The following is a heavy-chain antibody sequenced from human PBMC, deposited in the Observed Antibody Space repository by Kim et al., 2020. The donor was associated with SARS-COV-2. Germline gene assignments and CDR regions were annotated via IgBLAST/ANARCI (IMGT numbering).Heavy chain of an antibody. D-gene: IGHD3-10*01. V-gene: IGHV4-61*02. Sequence: SETLSLTCSVSGVSISSGSYYWSWIRQPAGKGLEWIGRIYSSGNTNYNSPLESRVTISADTSKNQFSLRLTSVTATDTAVYYCARAPLPYDSGSYPFDFWGQGILVTVSS. J-gene: IGHJ4*02. CDR2: IYSSGNT. CDR3: ARAPLPYDSGSYPFDF. CDR1: GVSISSGSYY.